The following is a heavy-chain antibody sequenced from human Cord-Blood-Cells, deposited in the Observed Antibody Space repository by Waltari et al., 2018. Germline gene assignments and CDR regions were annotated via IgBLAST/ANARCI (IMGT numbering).Heavy chain of an antibody. J-gene: IGHJ6*03. Sequence: QVQLQQWGAGLLKPSETLSLTCAVYGGSFSGYYWSWIRQPPGKGLEWIGEINHSGSTNYNPSLKSRVTISVDTSKNQFSLKLSSVTAADTAVYYCARVWYELMVYAIGGIRGYMDVWGKGTTVTVSS. CDR2: INHSGST. CDR3: ARVWYELMVYAIGGIRGYMDV. V-gene: IGHV4-34*01. CDR1: GGSFSGYY. D-gene: IGHD2-8*01.